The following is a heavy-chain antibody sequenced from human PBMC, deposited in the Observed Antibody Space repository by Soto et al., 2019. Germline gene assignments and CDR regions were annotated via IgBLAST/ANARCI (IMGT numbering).Heavy chain of an antibody. Sequence: GGSLRLSCAASGFTFSSYSMNWVRQAPGKGLEWVSYISSSSSTIYYADSVKGRFTISRDNAKNSLYLQMNSLRAEDTAVYYCAREPPYCSGGSCLIAIDPYWGQGTLVTVSS. CDR3: AREPPYCSGGSCLIAIDPY. CDR2: ISSSSSTI. D-gene: IGHD2-15*01. V-gene: IGHV3-48*01. CDR1: GFTFSSYS. J-gene: IGHJ4*02.